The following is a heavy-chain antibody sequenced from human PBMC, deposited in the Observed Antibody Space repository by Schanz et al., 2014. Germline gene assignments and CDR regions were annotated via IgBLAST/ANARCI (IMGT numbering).Heavy chain of an antibody. CDR2: INTGSNYI. Sequence: QVHLLESGGGLVEPGGSLRLSCAASGFSFSDYYMSWIRQAPGQGLEWISFINTGSNYINYADSVKGRFTISRDNTKNTLFLQLNSLRADDTAVYYCARNRGSGGQNWYFDLWGRGTLVTVSS. D-gene: IGHD1-26*01. CDR3: ARNRGSGGQNWYFDL. CDR1: GFSFSDYY. J-gene: IGHJ2*01. V-gene: IGHV3-11*03.